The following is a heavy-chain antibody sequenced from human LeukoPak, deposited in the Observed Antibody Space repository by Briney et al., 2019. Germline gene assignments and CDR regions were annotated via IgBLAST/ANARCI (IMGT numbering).Heavy chain of an antibody. Sequence: ETLSLTCTVSGGSIGSYYWSWIRQPAGKGLEWIGRTYTSGSTNYNPSLKSRVTMSVDTSKNQFSLKLSSVTAADTAVYYCARDSAFFFFDYWGQGTLVTVSS. J-gene: IGHJ4*02. CDR2: TYTSGST. CDR1: GGSIGSYY. D-gene: IGHD3-16*01. CDR3: ARDSAFFFFDY. V-gene: IGHV4-4*07.